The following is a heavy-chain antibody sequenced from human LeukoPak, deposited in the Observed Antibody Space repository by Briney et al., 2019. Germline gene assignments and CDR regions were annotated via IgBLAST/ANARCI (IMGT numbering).Heavy chain of an antibody. Sequence: GGSLRLSCTASGLTFSTYAMSWVRQAPGKGLERVSSLSGGSTSTYYADSVKGRFTISRDNSKNTLYLQMNSLRAEDTAVYYCAIARSNSGWYGASDCWGQGTLVTVSS. CDR1: GLTFSTYA. V-gene: IGHV3-23*01. J-gene: IGHJ4*02. CDR3: AIARSNSGWYGASDC. D-gene: IGHD6-19*01. CDR2: LSGGSTST.